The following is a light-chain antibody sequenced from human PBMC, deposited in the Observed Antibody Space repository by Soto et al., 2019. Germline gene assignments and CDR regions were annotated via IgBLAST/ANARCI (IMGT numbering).Light chain of an antibody. V-gene: IGKV1-17*03. CDR2: AAS. J-gene: IGKJ2*01. CDR3: LQYKSYPLT. CDR1: QDITNY. Sequence: DIQMTQSPSAMSASVGDRVTITCRASQDITNYLVWFQQKSGKVPKCLIYAASSLQSGVPSRFSDSRSGPEFTLTSSSLQPEDFATYYCLQYKSYPLTFGQGTNLEIK.